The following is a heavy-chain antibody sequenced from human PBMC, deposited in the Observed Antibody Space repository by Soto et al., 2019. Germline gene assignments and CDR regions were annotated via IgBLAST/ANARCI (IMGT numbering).Heavy chain of an antibody. D-gene: IGHD6-13*01. CDR3: ARDVSTHKRFEY. CDR1: CCSVSTDSYC. CDR2: IYYSGST. J-gene: IGHJ4*02. V-gene: IGHV4-61*01. Sequence: QVQLQESGPGLVKPSETLSLTCTVSCCSVSTDSYCWSWIPPPPGKGLEWIGYIYYSGSTNYNPSRKRRVTVSVDTSKNQFSLKLSSVTAAHTAVYYCARDVSTHKRFEYWGQGTLVTVSS.